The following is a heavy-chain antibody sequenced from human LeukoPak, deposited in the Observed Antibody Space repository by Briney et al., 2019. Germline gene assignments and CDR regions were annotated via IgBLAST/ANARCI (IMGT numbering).Heavy chain of an antibody. CDR2: IYPGDSDT. CDR3: ARKEYSGSYYGAFDI. Sequence: GESLKISCKGSGYRFTSYWIGWVRQMPGKGLEWMGIIYPGDSDTRYSPSFQGQVTISADKSISTAYLQWSSLKASDTAMYYCARKEYSGSYYGAFDIWGQGTMVTVSS. CDR1: GYRFTSYW. D-gene: IGHD1-26*01. V-gene: IGHV5-51*01. J-gene: IGHJ3*02.